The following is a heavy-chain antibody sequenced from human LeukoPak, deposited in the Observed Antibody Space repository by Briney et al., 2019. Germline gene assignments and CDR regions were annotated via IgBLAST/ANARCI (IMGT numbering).Heavy chain of an antibody. CDR1: GYTFTSYG. V-gene: IGHV1-69*06. D-gene: IGHD1-26*01. CDR3: ARVVRGELGDWFDP. J-gene: IGHJ5*02. CDR2: IIPIFGTA. Sequence: GASVKVSCKASGYTFTSYGISWVRQAPGQGLEWMGGIIPIFGTANHAQKFQGRVTITADKSTSTAYMELSSLRSEGTAVYYCARVVRGELGDWFDPWGQGTLVTVSS.